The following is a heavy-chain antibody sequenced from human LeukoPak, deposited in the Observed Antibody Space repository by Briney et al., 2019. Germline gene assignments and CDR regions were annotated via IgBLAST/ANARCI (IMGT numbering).Heavy chain of an antibody. J-gene: IGHJ4*02. V-gene: IGHV1-46*01. CDR2: INPSGGST. CDR1: GYTFTSYY. Sequence: ASVKVSCKASGYTFTSYYMHWVRQAPGQGLEWMGIINPSGGSTSYAQKFQGRVTITRDTPASTAYMELSSLRSEDTAVYYCARTTVTKGVDYWGQGTLVTVSS. D-gene: IGHD4-17*01. CDR3: ARTTVTKGVDY.